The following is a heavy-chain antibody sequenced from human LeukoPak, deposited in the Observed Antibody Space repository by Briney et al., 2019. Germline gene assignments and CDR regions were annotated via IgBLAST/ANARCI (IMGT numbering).Heavy chain of an antibody. Sequence: SETLSLTCTVSGGSIGSSSYYWGWIRQPPGKGLEWIGSIYYSGSTYYNPSLKSRVTISVDTSKNQFSLKLSSVTAADTAVYYCGAVVTRYYFDYWGQGTLVTVSS. J-gene: IGHJ4*02. CDR3: GAVVTRYYFDY. CDR1: GGSIGSSSYY. D-gene: IGHD5-12*01. V-gene: IGHV4-39*07. CDR2: IYYSGST.